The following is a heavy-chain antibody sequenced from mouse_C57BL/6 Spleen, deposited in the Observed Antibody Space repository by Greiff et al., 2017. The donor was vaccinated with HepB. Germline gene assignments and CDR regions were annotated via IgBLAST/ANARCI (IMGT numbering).Heavy chain of an antibody. CDR1: GYSFTGYY. J-gene: IGHJ3*01. CDR3: ARPYYYAGFAY. D-gene: IGHD1-1*01. Sequence: VQLKQSGPELVKPGASVKISCKASGYSFTGYYMNWVKQSPEKSLEWIGEINPSTGGTTYNQKFKAKATLTVDKSSSTAYMQLKSLTSEDSAVYYCARPYYYAGFAYWGQGTLVTVSA. CDR2: INPSTGGT. V-gene: IGHV1-42*01.